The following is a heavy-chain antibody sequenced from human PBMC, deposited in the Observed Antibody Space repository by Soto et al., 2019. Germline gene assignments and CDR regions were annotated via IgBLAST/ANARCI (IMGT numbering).Heavy chain of an antibody. CDR2: MYYGGST. J-gene: IGHJ4*02. Sequence: SETLSLTCTVSGGSVSSSTYYWTWIRQPPGKGLEWIGFMYYGGSTNYNPSLMSRVSISVDTSKNQFSLNLKSVTAADTAIYYCAREGKYSDFGWVDYWGPGTLVTASS. V-gene: IGHV4-61*01. D-gene: IGHD5-12*01. CDR1: GGSVSSSTYY. CDR3: AREGKYSDFGWVDY.